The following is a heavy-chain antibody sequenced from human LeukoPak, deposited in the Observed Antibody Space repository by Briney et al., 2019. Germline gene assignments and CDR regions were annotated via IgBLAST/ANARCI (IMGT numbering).Heavy chain of an antibody. J-gene: IGHJ1*01. D-gene: IGHD1-26*01. CDR2: INPSGGST. V-gene: IGHV1-46*01. Sequence: ASVKVSCKASGYTFTSYDMHWVRQAPGQGLEWMGIINPSGGSTSYAQKFQGRVTMTRDTSTSTVYMELSSLRSEDTAVFYCARTFQNQWELLNTAEYFQHWGQGTLVTVSS. CDR3: ARTFQNQWELLNTAEYFQH. CDR1: GYTFTSYD.